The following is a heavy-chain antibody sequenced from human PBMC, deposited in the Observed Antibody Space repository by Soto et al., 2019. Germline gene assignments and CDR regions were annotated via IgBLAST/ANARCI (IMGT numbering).Heavy chain of an antibody. CDR3: ARFEGCSGGSCYYYFDY. D-gene: IGHD2-15*01. CDR1: GFTFSSYA. CDR2: ISYDGSNK. Sequence: QVQLVESGGGVVQPGRSLRLSCAASGFTFSSYAMHWVRQAPGKGLEWVAVISYDGSNKYYADSVKGRFTISRDNSKNTLYLQMNSLRAEDTAVYYCARFEGCSGGSCYYYFDYWGQGTLVTVSS. V-gene: IGHV3-30-3*01. J-gene: IGHJ4*02.